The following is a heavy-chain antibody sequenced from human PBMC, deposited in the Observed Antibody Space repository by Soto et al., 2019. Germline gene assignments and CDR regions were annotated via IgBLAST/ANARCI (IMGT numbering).Heavy chain of an antibody. V-gene: IGHV1-2*02. D-gene: IGHD1-20*01. CDR3: ARDSSPADKTCNAAYNWCDP. CDR1: RYTFIGHY. J-gene: IGHJ5*02. CDR2: INPKTCGT. Sequence: ASVQVSCMASRYTFIGHYMHCVGQAPGQGREWMGLINPKTCGTNYAQDFQGRVTMTRHTFMNTFYFELRRLRYDDTAIDDCARDSSPADKTCNAAYNWCDPWGQGTPVTVSS.